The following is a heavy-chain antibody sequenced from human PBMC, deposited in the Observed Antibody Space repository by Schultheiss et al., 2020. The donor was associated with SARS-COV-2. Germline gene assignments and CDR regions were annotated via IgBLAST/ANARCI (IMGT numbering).Heavy chain of an antibody. CDR1: GGSFSGYY. CDR2: IYYSGST. Sequence: SETLSLTCAVYGGSFSGYYWSWIRQPPGKGLEWIGSIYYSGSTNYNPSLKSRVTISVDTSKNQFSLKLSSVTAADTAVYYCARGFVVVPAAGYYYYYMDVWGKGTTVTVSS. CDR3: ARGFVVVPAAGYYYYYMDV. D-gene: IGHD2-2*01. J-gene: IGHJ6*03. V-gene: IGHV4-34*01.